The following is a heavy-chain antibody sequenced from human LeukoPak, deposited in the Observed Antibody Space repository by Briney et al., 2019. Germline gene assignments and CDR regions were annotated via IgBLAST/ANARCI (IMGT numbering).Heavy chain of an antibody. CDR2: SSGSGSST. D-gene: IGHD3-10*01. CDR1: GLTFSSYA. V-gene: IGHV3-23*01. J-gene: IGHJ4*02. CDR3: AKSMVRGVIERGTDY. Sequence: GGSLSLACPASGLTFSSYAMSSARQAAGEGLEWDSVSSGSGSSTYYADSVKGQFTSSRDNSKNTLYLQMNSLRAEDTAVYYCAKSMVRGVIERGTDYWGQGTLVTVSS.